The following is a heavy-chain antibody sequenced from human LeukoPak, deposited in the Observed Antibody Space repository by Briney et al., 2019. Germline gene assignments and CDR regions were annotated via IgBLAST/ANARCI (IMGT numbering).Heavy chain of an antibody. CDR1: GGSFSGYY. J-gene: IGHJ3*02. Sequence: SETLSLTRAFYGGSFSGYYWSWIRQPPGRGLEWIGEIYQSGSTNYNPSLKSRVTISVYTSKNQYSVNFGYVPAAGTAVYYCARGAMIVSAFDIWGQGTMVTVSS. D-gene: IGHD3-22*01. V-gene: IGHV4-34*01. CDR2: IYQSGST. CDR3: ARGAMIVSAFDI.